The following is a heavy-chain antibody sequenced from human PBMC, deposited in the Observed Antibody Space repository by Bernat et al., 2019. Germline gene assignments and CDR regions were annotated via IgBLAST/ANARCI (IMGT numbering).Heavy chain of an antibody. J-gene: IGHJ6*02. V-gene: IGHV1-18*01. CDR2: VSGYNGNT. CDR1: GYTFSSSG. D-gene: IGHD2-15*01. Sequence: QVQLVQSGAEVKKPGASVKVSCEASGYTFSSSGIAWVRQAPGQGLEWMGWVSGYNGNTNYAQRIEGRVTMTTDTSTSTAYMELRSLRSDDTAVYYCAREFRYCSGASCHSPKGGLDVWGQGTTVTVSS. CDR3: AREFRYCSGASCHSPKGGLDV.